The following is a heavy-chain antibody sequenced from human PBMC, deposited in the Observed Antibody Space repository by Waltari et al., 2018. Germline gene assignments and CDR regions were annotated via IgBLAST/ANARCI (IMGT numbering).Heavy chain of an antibody. CDR2: ISYDGSNK. J-gene: IGHJ6*02. CDR3: ASPSLSNGGVGGMDV. V-gene: IGHV3-30-3*01. Sequence: QVQLVESGGGVVQPGRSLRLSCAASGFTFSSYAMHWVRQAPGKGLEWVAVISYDGSNKYYADSVKGRFTISRDNSKNTLYLQMNSLRAEDTAVYYCASPSLSNGGVGGMDVWGQGTTVTVSS. CDR1: GFTFSSYA. D-gene: IGHD3-10*01.